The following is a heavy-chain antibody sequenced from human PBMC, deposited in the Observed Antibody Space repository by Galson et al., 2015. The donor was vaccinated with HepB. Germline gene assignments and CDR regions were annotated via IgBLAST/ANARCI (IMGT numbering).Heavy chain of an antibody. CDR3: AKEYGDYTTQPYYFGY. V-gene: IGHV3-23*01. J-gene: IGHJ4*02. D-gene: IGHD4-17*01. CDR2: ISGTGGST. CDR1: GFTFSSYA. Sequence: SLRLSCAASGFTFSSYAMSWVRQAPGKGLEWVSAISGTGGSTYYADSVKGRFTISRDNSRNTLSLHMNSLRADDTAVYYCAKEYGDYTTQPYYFGYWGQGTLVTVSS.